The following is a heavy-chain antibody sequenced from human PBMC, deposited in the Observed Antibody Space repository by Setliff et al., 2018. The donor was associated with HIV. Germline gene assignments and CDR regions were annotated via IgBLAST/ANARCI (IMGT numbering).Heavy chain of an antibody. CDR1: GFTFSSYW. CDR3: ARDQRDESIIYYYYYYMDV. Sequence: PGGSLRLSCAASGFTFSSYWMSWVRQAPGKGLEWVANIKQDGSEKYYVDSVKGRFTISRDNAKNSLYLQMNSLRAEDTAVYYCARDQRDESIIYYYYYYMDVWGKGTTVTVSS. J-gene: IGHJ6*03. CDR2: IKQDGSEK. D-gene: IGHD1-20*01. V-gene: IGHV3-7*01.